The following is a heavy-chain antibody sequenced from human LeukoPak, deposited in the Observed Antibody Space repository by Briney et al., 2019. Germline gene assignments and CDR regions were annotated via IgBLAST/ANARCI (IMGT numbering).Heavy chain of an antibody. CDR1: GGSFSGYY. D-gene: IGHD2-2*01. Sequence: PSETLSLTCTVYGGSFSGYYWSWIRQPPGKGLEWIGEINHSEDTSYNPSLKSRVTISVDTSKNQFSLKLSSVTAADTAVYYCARASGYCSSTSCFSYYYYYYYMDVWGKGTTVTVSS. CDR2: INHSEDT. CDR3: ARASGYCSSTSCFSYYYYYYYMDV. J-gene: IGHJ6*03. V-gene: IGHV4-34*01.